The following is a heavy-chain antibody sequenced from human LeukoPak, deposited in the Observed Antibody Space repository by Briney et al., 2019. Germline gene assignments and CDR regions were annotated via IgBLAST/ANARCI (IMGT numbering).Heavy chain of an antibody. J-gene: IGHJ4*02. V-gene: IGHV4-39*07. CDR2: IYYSGST. Sequence: SETLSLTCTVSGGTISSSSYYWGWIRQPPGKGLEWIGSIYYSGSTYYNPSLKSRVTISVDTSKNQFSLKLSSVTAADTAVYYCAGRRLYYFDYWGQGTLVTVSS. CDR3: AGRRLYYFDY. CDR1: GGTISSSSYY.